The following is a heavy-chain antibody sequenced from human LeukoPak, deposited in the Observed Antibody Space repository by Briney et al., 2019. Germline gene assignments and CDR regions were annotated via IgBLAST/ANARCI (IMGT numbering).Heavy chain of an antibody. CDR3: ARDLTGTTFFDY. CDR2: IYSDGRT. CDR1: GFAVISNY. Sequence: GGSLRLPCAVSGFAVISNYMSWVRQAPGKGLEWVSVIYSDGRTYYADSVRGRFTISRHNSKNTLYLQMNSLRAEDTAVYYCARDLTGTTFFDYWGQGTLVTVSS. D-gene: IGHD1-20*01. V-gene: IGHV3-53*04. J-gene: IGHJ4*02.